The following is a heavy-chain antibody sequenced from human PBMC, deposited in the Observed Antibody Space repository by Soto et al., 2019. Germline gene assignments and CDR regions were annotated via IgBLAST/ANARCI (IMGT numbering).Heavy chain of an antibody. V-gene: IGHV3-7*01. J-gene: IGHJ4*02. CDR1: GFTFISYC. Sequence: VSLRLSCAASGFTFISYCMSWVRQSPGKGLEWVANIKQDGSEKYYVDSVKGRFTISRENAKNSLYLQMNSLRAEETAVYYCAGPVFGGVTGYYFDYWGQVTVVTVSX. CDR3: AGPVFGGVTGYYFDY. CDR2: IKQDGSEK. D-gene: IGHD3-3*01.